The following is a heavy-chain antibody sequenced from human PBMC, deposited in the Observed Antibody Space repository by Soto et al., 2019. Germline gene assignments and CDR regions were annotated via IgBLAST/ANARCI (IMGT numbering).Heavy chain of an antibody. CDR1: GGSISSGGYY. V-gene: IGHV4-61*08. CDR2: IYYSGST. CDR3: AREGVSSSWYYYCALDV. Sequence: SETLSLTCTVSGGSISSGGYYWSWIRQHPGKGLEWIGYIYYSGSTNYSPSLKSRVTISVDTSKNQFSLNLSSVTAADTAVYYCAREGVSSSWYYYCALDVWGQGTTVTVSS. D-gene: IGHD6-13*01. J-gene: IGHJ6*02.